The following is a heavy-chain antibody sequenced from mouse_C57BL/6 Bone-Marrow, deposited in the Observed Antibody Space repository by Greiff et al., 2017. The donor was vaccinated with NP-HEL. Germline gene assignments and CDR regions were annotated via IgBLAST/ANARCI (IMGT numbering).Heavy chain of an antibody. D-gene: IGHD1-2*01. CDR2: IYPGSGNT. V-gene: IGHV1-76*01. J-gene: IGHJ3*01. CDR3: ARPRSLLRGFAY. Sequence: QVQLQQSGAELVRPGASVKLSCKASGYTFTDYYINWVKQRPGQGLEWIARIYPGSGNTYYNEKFKGKATLTAEKSSSTAYMQLSSLTSEDSAVYFCARPRSLLRGFAYWGQGTLVTVSA. CDR1: GYTFTDYY.